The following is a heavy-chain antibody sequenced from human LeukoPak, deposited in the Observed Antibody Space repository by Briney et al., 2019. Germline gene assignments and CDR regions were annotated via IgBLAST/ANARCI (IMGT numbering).Heavy chain of an antibody. V-gene: IGHV3-23*01. Sequence: GGSLRLSCAASGFTFSSYAMSWVRQAPGKGLEWVSGISGSGGNTYYADSVKGRFTISRDYSKNTLYLQMNSLRAEDTAVYFCARLGPVNKDHYIDVGGKGTTVTISS. CDR3: ARLGPVNKDHYIDV. CDR2: ISGSGGNT. CDR1: GFTFSSYA. J-gene: IGHJ6*03. D-gene: IGHD7-27*01.